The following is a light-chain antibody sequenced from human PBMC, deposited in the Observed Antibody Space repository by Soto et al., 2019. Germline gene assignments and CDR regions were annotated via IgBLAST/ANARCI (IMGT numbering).Light chain of an antibody. CDR2: DAS. CDR3: HQRQSWPRT. V-gene: IGKV3D-20*02. J-gene: IGKJ1*01. CDR1: QSVSSSY. Sequence: EIVLTQSPATLSLSPGERATLSCGASQSVSSSYLAWYQQKPGLAPRLLIYDASNRATGIPARFSASGSGTDFTLTISDVQPEDFALYYCHQRQSWPRTFGQGTKVDIK.